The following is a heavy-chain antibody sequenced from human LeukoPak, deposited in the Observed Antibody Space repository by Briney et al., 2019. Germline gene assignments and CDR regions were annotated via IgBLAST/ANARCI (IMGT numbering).Heavy chain of an antibody. D-gene: IGHD6-19*01. Sequence: GGTLRLSCAAPGFMFHDYAIHWVRQAPGKGLEWVSLISGDGGSTFYADSVKGRFTISRDNSKNSLYLQMNSLRSDDTALYYCARESESSGWYDYWGQGTLVTVSS. V-gene: IGHV3-43*02. CDR2: ISGDGGST. CDR1: GFMFHDYA. CDR3: ARESESSGWYDY. J-gene: IGHJ4*02.